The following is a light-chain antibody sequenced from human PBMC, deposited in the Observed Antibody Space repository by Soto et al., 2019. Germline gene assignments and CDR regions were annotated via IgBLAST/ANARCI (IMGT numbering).Light chain of an antibody. V-gene: IGKV3-15*01. CDR3: QQYNNWPPGIT. CDR1: QSVSSN. CDR2: GAS. J-gene: IGKJ4*01. Sequence: EIVMTQSPATLSVSPGERATLSCRASQSVSSNLAWYQQKPGQAPRRLIYGASTRATGIPARFSGSGSGTEFTLTIRSLQSEDFAVYYCQQYNNWPPGITFGGGTKVEIK.